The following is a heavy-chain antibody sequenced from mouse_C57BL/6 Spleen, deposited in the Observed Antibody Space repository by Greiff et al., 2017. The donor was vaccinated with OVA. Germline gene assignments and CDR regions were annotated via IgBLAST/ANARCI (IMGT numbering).Heavy chain of an antibody. J-gene: IGHJ1*03. Sequence: EVKLMESGPELVKPGASVKISCKASGYSFTDYNMNWVKQSNGKSLEWIGVINPNYGTTSYNQKFKGKATLTVDQSSSTAYMQLNSLTSADSAVYYGSTVRDYWYFDVWGTGTTVTVSS. CDR3: STVRDYWYFDV. V-gene: IGHV1-39*01. CDR2: INPNYGTT. D-gene: IGHD1-1*01. CDR1: GYSFTDYN.